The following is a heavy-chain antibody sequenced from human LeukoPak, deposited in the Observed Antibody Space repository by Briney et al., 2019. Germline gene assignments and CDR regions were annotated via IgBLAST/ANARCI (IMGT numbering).Heavy chain of an antibody. CDR2: ISGSGGST. CDR3: AKDKASSYYDSSGTSISYYYGMDV. V-gene: IGHV3-23*01. Sequence: GGSLRLSCAASGFTFSSYAMSWVRQAPGKGLEWVSAISGSGGSTYYADSVKGRFTISRDNSKNTLYLQMNSLRAEDTAVYYCAKDKASSYYDSSGTSISYYYGMDVWGQGTTVTVSS. J-gene: IGHJ6*02. D-gene: IGHD3-22*01. CDR1: GFTFSSYA.